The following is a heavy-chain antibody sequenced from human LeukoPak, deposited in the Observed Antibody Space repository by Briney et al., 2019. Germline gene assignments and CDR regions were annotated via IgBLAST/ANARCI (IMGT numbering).Heavy chain of an antibody. J-gene: IGHJ4*02. D-gene: IGHD6-13*01. CDR2: MNPNSGNT. V-gene: IGHV1-8*03. Sequence: ASVKVSCKASGYTFTSYDINWVRQAPGQGLEWMGWMNPNSGNTVYAQKFQGRVTITRNTSISTAYMELSSLRPEDTAVYYCARGLPGSSWAIDYWGQGTLVTVSS. CDR3: ARGLPGSSWAIDY. CDR1: GYTFTSYD.